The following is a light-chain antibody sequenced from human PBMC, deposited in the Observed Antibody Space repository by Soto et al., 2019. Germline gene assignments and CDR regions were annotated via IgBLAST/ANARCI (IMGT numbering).Light chain of an antibody. Sequence: DIQMNQSPASLSASVGDRVIITCRASQGIRNDLGWYQQKVGKAPKRLIFAASSFQSGVPSRFSGSGSGTEFTLTISSLQPEDFGSYYCLQYNRYPRTFGQGTKVDIK. CDR3: LQYNRYPRT. CDR2: AAS. J-gene: IGKJ1*01. CDR1: QGIRND. V-gene: IGKV1-17*01.